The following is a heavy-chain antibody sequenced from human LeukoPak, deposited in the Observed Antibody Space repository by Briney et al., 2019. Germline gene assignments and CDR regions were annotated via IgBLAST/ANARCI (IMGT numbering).Heavy chain of an antibody. Sequence: GGALKLPCAASGFTFSDSWMSWVRQAPGKGLEWVANMNQDGSAKDYVDSVKGRFTISRDNARNSLYLQMSSLRAVDTAVYYCATYTHWVAGDVWGQGTTVTVSS. D-gene: IGHD3-16*01. J-gene: IGHJ6*02. CDR1: GFTFSDSW. CDR3: ATYTHWVAGDV. V-gene: IGHV3-7*01. CDR2: MNQDGSAK.